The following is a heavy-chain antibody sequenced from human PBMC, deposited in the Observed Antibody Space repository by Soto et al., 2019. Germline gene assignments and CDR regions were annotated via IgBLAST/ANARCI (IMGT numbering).Heavy chain of an antibody. CDR3: TGQSHYYYYGMDV. CDR1: GFTFSGSA. CDR2: IRSKANSYAT. Sequence: PGGSLRLSCAASGFTFSGSAMHWVRQASGKGLEWAGRIRSKANSYATAYAASVKGRFTISRDDSKNTAYLQMNSLKTEGTAVYYCTGQSHYYYYGMDVWGQGTTVTVSS. J-gene: IGHJ6*02. V-gene: IGHV3-73*01.